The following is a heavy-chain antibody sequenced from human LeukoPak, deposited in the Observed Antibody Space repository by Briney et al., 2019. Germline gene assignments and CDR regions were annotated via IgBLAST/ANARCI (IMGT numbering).Heavy chain of an antibody. V-gene: IGHV4-4*07. Sequence: PSETLSLTCTVSGGSIRDSYWNWIRLPAGRGLEWIGRSYTTGSASYNPSLKSRVTMSFDMPSNQFSLRLTSVTAADTAVYFCARGELIRGVLARSPRPRLYYGMDVWGQGTTVIVSS. D-gene: IGHD3-10*01. CDR2: SYTTGSA. CDR1: GGSIRDSY. J-gene: IGHJ6*02. CDR3: ARGELIRGVLARSPRPRLYYGMDV.